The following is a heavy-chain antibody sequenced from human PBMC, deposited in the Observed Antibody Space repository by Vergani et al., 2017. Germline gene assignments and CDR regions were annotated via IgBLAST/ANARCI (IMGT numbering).Heavy chain of an antibody. V-gene: IGHV1-24*01. D-gene: IGHD2-2*03. J-gene: IGHJ5*02. CDR2: FDPEDGET. Sequence: QVQLVQSGAEVKKPGASVKVSCKVSGYTLTELYMHWVRQAPGKGLAWMGGFDPEDGETIYAQKFQGRVTMTEDTSTDTAYMDLSSLRSEDTAVYYCATESGYCSSTSCANPNWFDPWGQGTLVTVSS. CDR1: GYTLTELY. CDR3: ATESGYCSSTSCANPNWFDP.